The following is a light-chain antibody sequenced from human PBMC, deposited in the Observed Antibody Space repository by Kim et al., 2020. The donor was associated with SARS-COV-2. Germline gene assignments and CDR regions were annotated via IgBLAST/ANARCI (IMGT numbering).Light chain of an antibody. Sequence: GQSLPISCAGTSSDVGAYNYVSWYQQHPGKAPNLLIYDVGDRPSGVSNRFSGSKSGNTASLTISGLQAEDEADYYCTSYTSSSTYVFGTGTKVTVL. CDR1: SSDVGAYNY. V-gene: IGLV2-14*03. CDR2: DVG. CDR3: TSYTSSSTYV. J-gene: IGLJ1*01.